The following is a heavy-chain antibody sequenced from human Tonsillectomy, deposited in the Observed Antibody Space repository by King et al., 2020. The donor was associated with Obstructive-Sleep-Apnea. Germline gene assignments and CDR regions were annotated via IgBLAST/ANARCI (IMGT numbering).Heavy chain of an antibody. D-gene: IGHD5-24*01. Sequence: QLQESGPGLVKPSGTLSLTCAVSAGSISSNNWWSWVRQPPGKGLEWIGEIYHSGSTNYNPSLKSRVTISVDKSKNQFSLKLSSVTVADTAVYYCATTPQKEITTIVGGQGTLVPVPS. CDR3: ATTPQKEITTIV. J-gene: IGHJ4*02. CDR1: AGSISSNNW. V-gene: IGHV4-4*02. CDR2: IYHSGST.